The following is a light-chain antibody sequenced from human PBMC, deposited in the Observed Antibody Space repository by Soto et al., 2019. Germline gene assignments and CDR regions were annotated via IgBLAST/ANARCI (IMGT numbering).Light chain of an antibody. J-gene: IGKJ1*01. CDR1: QSVNRD. CDR3: QQRTNWPPWT. V-gene: IGKV3-11*01. CDR2: DAS. Sequence: ETVLTQSPATLSLSPGDRATLSCRASQSVNRDLAWYQQKPGQAPRLLIYDASNRATGIPARFSGSGSGTDFTLTISSLEPEDFAVYYCQQRTNWPPWTFGQGTRVEIK.